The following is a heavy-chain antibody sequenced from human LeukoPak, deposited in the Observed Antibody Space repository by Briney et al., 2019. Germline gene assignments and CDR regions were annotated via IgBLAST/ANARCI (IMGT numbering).Heavy chain of an antibody. CDR3: AKGALHDYFDY. CDR1: GFTFDDYA. CDR2: ISWNSGRI. V-gene: IGHV3-9*01. J-gene: IGHJ4*02. Sequence: GGSLRLSCAASGFTFDDYAMHWVRQAPGKGLEWVSGISWNSGRIGYADPVKGRFTISRDNAKNSLYLQMNSLRAEDTALYYCAKGALHDYFDYWGQGTLVTVSS. D-gene: IGHD4-11*01.